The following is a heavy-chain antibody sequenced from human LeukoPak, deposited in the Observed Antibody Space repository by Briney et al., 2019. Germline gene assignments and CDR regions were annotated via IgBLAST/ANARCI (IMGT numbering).Heavy chain of an antibody. CDR1: GFIFSNYG. V-gene: IGHV3-30*03. Sequence: PGGSLRLSCAASGFIFSNYGMHWVRQAPGKGLEWVASITYAGTDTYYADSVKGRFTISRDNSKNTLYLQMNSLRAEDTAVYYCASRIAAAGKPLDYWGQGTLVTVSS. CDR2: ITYAGTDT. D-gene: IGHD6-13*01. J-gene: IGHJ4*02. CDR3: ASRIAAAGKPLDY.